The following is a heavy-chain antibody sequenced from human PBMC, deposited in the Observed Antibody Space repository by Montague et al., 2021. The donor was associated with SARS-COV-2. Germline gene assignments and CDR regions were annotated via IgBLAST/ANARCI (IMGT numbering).Heavy chain of an antibody. D-gene: IGHD6-13*01. CDR3: ARDSMAAAGTDY. CDR2: INHSGST. V-gene: IGHV4-34*01. CDR1: GGSFSGYY. Sequence: SETLSLTCAVYGGSFSGYYWSWIRQPPGKGLEWIGEINHSGSTNYNPSHKSRVTISVDTSKNQFSLKLSSVTAADTAVYYCARDSMAAAGTDYWGQGTLVTVSS. J-gene: IGHJ4*02.